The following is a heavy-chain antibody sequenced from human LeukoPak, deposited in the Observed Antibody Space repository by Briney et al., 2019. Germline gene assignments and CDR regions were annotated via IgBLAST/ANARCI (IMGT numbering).Heavy chain of an antibody. CDR1: GFSFSSYS. Sequence: GGSLRLSCAASGFSFSSYSMNWVRQAPGKGLEWVSSISSRSSYIYYADSVKGRFTISRDNAKNSLYLQMNSLRAEDTAVYYCARDPDPWGQGTLVTVSS. CDR2: ISSRSSYI. J-gene: IGHJ5*02. CDR3: ARDPDP. V-gene: IGHV3-21*01.